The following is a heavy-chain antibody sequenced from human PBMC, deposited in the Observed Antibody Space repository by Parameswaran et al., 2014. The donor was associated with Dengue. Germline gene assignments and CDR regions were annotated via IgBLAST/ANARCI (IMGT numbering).Heavy chain of an antibody. J-gene: IGHJ4*02. D-gene: IGHD6-6*01. CDR2: ISWNSGSI. Sequence: WIRQPPGKGLEWVSGISWNSGSIGYADSVKGRFTISRDNAKNSLYLQMNSLRAEDTALYYCAKGEYSSNLFDYWGQGTLVTVSS. V-gene: IGHV3-9*01. CDR3: AKGEYSSNLFDY.